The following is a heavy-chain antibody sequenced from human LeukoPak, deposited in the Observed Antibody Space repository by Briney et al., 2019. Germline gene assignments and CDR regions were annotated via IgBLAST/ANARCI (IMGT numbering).Heavy chain of an antibody. J-gene: IGHJ4*02. D-gene: IGHD1-26*01. V-gene: IGHV3-11*05. CDR2: ISSSSSYT. Sequence: GGSLRLSCAASGFTFSDYYMNWIRQAPGKGLEWVSYISSSSSYTNYADSVKGRFTISRDNAKNSLYLQMNSLRAEDTAVYYCARGGRYSGSYFDYWGQGTLVTVSS. CDR1: GFTFSDYY. CDR3: ARGGRYSGSYFDY.